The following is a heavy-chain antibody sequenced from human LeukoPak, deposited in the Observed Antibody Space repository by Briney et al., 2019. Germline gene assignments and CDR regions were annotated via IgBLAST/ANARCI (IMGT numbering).Heavy chain of an antibody. CDR2: IYPGDSDT. D-gene: IGHD5-12*01. CDR1: GYSFTSYW. Sequence: GESLKISCKGSGYSFTSYWIGWVRQMPGKDLEWMGLIYPGDSDTRYSPSFQGQVTISADKSISTAYLQWSSLKASDTAMYYCERPPSGYSGYDSYFDYWGQGTLVTVSS. V-gene: IGHV5-51*01. J-gene: IGHJ4*02. CDR3: ERPPSGYSGYDSYFDY.